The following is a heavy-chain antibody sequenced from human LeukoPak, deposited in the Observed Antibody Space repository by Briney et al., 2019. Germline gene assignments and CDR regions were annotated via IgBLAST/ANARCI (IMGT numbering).Heavy chain of an antibody. J-gene: IGHJ4*02. CDR2: ISSSSSTI. CDR1: GSTFSSYS. V-gene: IGHV3-48*01. CDR3: AREGVAAGVFYY. D-gene: IGHD2-8*01. Sequence: PGGSQSPACAASGSTFSSYSMNWVRQAPGKGLEWVSYISSSSSTIYYADSVKGRFTISRDSAKNSPYLQMNSLRGDDTAVYYRAREGVAAGVFYYWGQGPLVTVSS.